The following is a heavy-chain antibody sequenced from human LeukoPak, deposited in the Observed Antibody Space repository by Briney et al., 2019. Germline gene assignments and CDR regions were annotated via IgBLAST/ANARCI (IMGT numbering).Heavy chain of an antibody. CDR3: ARDLAVAGRYYYYYMDV. Sequence: ASVKVSRKASGYTFTSYGISWERQAPGQGLEWVGWISAYNGNTNCAQKLQGRVTMTTDTSTSTAYMELRSMRSDDTAVYYCARDLAVAGRYYYYYMDVWGKGTTVTVSS. V-gene: IGHV1-18*01. J-gene: IGHJ6*03. CDR1: GYTFTSYG. D-gene: IGHD6-19*01. CDR2: ISAYNGNT.